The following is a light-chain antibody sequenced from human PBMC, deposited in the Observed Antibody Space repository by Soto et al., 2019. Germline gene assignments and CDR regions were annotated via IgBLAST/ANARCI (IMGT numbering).Light chain of an antibody. CDR1: GSDVGGYNY. CDR2: EVS. V-gene: IGLV2-14*01. J-gene: IGLJ2*01. CDR3: SSYTSSSTVV. Sequence: QSALTQPASVSGSPGQSITISCTGTGSDVGGYNYVSWYQQHPGKAPKLMIYEVSNRPSGVSNRFSGSKSGNTASLTISGLQAEDEADYYCSSYTSSSTVVFGGRTKLTVL.